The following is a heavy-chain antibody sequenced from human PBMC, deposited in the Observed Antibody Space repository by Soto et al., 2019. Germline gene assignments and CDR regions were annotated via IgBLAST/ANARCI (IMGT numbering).Heavy chain of an antibody. V-gene: IGHV4-34*01. D-gene: IGHD6-19*01. CDR3: ARDKGHGVAVAARGWFDP. CDR1: GGSFSGYY. Sequence: SETLSLTCAVYGGSFSGYYWSWIRQPPGKGLEWIGEINHSGSTNYNPSLKSRVTISVDTSKNQFSLKLSSVTAADTAVYYCARDKGHGVAVAARGWFDPWGQGTLVTVSS. CDR2: INHSGST. J-gene: IGHJ5*02.